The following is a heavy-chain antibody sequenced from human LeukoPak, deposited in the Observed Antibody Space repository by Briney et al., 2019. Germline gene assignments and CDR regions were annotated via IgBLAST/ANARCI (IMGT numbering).Heavy chain of an antibody. CDR2: MNPNSGDT. J-gene: IGHJ4*02. Sequence: GASVKVSCKASGYTFASYDIIWVRQATGQGLEWMGWMNPNSGDTGYAQKFQGRVTMTRNTSISTAYMELSSLRSEDTAVYYCARDQEAFDYWGQGTLVTVSS. V-gene: IGHV1-8*01. CDR1: GYTFASYD. CDR3: ARDQEAFDY.